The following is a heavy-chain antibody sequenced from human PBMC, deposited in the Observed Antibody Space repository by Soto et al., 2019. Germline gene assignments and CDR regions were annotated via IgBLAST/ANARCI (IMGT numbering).Heavy chain of an antibody. CDR3: ASPFYDYKHYYGMDV. CDR2: INHSGST. Sequence: SETLSLTCAVYGGSFSGYYWSWIRQPPGKGLEWIGEINHSGSTNYNPSLKSRVTISVDTSKNQFSLKLSSVTAADTAVYYCASPFYDYKHYYGMDVWGQGTTVTVSS. CDR1: GGSFSGYY. D-gene: IGHD4-4*01. V-gene: IGHV4-34*01. J-gene: IGHJ6*02.